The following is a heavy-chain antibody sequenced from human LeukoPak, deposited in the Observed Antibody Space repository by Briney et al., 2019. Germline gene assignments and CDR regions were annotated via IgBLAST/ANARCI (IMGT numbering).Heavy chain of an antibody. CDR2: ISHSGST. J-gene: IGHJ4*02. CDR1: GASVSNYD. CDR3: ARHDYGVSTSGLNY. Sequence: PSETLSLTCTVSGASVSNYDWSWIRQPPGKGLEWIGEISHSGSTNYNPSLKSRVTISVDKSKNHFSLNLFSVTAADTAVYYCARHDYGVSTSGLNYWGQGTLVTVSS. D-gene: IGHD4-17*01. V-gene: IGHV4-59*08.